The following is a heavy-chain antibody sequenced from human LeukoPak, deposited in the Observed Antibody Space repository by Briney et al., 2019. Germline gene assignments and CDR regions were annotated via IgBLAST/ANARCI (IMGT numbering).Heavy chain of an antibody. CDR1: GGTFSSYA. Sequence: AASVKVSCKASGGTFSSYAMSWVRQAPGQGLEWMGRIIPILGIANYAQKFQGRVTITADKSTSTAYMELSSLRSEDTAVYYCARVTNYYDSSGYYYEGPWGQGTLVTVSS. D-gene: IGHD3-22*01. CDR2: IIPILGIA. V-gene: IGHV1-69*04. CDR3: ARVTNYYDSSGYYYEGP. J-gene: IGHJ5*02.